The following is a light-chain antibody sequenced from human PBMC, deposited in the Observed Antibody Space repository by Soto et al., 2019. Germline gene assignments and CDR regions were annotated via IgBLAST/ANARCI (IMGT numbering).Light chain of an antibody. CDR2: GAS. CDR1: QSVSSN. CDR3: QQYNNWPPP. Sequence: EIVMTQSPATLSVSPGERATLSCRASQSVSSNLAWYQQKPGQAPRLLIYGASTRATGIPARFSGSGSGTEFTLTISSLQSEDFADYYCQQYNNWPPPLGGGTK. V-gene: IGKV3-15*01. J-gene: IGKJ4*01.